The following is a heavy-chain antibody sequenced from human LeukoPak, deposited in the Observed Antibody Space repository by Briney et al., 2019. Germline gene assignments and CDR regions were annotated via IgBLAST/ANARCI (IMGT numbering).Heavy chain of an antibody. Sequence: PSETLSLTCAVYGGSFSGYYWSWIRQPPGKGLEWIGEINHSGSTNYNPSLKSRVTISVGTSKNQFSLKLSSVTAADTAVYYCARPRVRGVIIRGFDYWGQGTLVTVSS. CDR2: INHSGST. CDR1: GGSFSGYY. CDR3: ARPRVRGVIIRGFDY. V-gene: IGHV4-34*01. D-gene: IGHD3-10*01. J-gene: IGHJ4*01.